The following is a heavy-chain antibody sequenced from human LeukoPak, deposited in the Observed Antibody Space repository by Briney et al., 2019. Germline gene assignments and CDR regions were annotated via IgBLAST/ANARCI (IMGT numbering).Heavy chain of an antibody. J-gene: IGHJ3*02. CDR2: INPNSGGT. CDR1: GYTFTGYY. CDR3: ARDYRGSYYYAFDI. Sequence: ASAKVSCKASGYTFTGYYLHWVRQAPGQGLEWMGRINPNSGGTNYAQKFQGSVTMTRDTSISTAYMELSRLRSDDTAVYYCARDYRGSYYYAFDIWGQGTMVTVSS. D-gene: IGHD1-26*01. V-gene: IGHV1-2*06.